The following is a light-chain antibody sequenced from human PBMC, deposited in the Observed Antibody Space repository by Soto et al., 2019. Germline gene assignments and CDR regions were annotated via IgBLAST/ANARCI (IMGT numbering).Light chain of an antibody. J-gene: IGLJ2*01. V-gene: IGLV2-23*01. CDR2: EGS. CDR1: SSDVGRYNI. Sequence: QSALTQPASVSGSPGQSITISCTGSSSDVGRYNIVSWYQQHPGKAPKLMIYEGSQRPSGVSDRFSGSKSGNTASLTISGLQAEDEADYYCCSYAGDRDLIFGGGTQLTV. CDR3: CSYAGDRDLI.